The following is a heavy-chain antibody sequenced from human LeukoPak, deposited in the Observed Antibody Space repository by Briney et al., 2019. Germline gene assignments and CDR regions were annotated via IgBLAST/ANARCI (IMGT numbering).Heavy chain of an antibody. Sequence: GGSLRLSCAASGFTFSNYAMDWVRQAPGKGLEWVSSISSSSSYIYYADSVKGRFTISRDNAKNSLYLQMNSLRAEDTAVYYCARDLVLEPAFDYWGQGTLVTVSS. J-gene: IGHJ4*02. CDR3: ARDLVLEPAFDY. CDR2: ISSSSSYI. CDR1: GFTFSNYA. V-gene: IGHV3-21*01. D-gene: IGHD1-1*01.